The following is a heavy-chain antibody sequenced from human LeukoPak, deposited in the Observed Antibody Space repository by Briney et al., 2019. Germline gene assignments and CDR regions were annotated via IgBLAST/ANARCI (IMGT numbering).Heavy chain of an antibody. CDR2: ISPDGKIE. CDR1: GFTFTTFG. CDR3: AKINNDDDY. Sequence: GGSLTHSCAASGFTFTTFGIHWVRQAPGKGLAWVAAISPDGKIEYYKDSVKGRFTISRDNSKNMIYLQMNSLRGEDSAVYYCAKINNDDDYWGQGTLVTVSS. J-gene: IGHJ4*02. V-gene: IGHV3-30*18. D-gene: IGHD1/OR15-1a*01.